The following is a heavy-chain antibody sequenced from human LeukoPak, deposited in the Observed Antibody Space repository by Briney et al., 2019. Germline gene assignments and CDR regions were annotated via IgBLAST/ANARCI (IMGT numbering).Heavy chain of an antibody. CDR3: ARGRYYYDSSGPMAS. CDR1: GGSFSGYY. Sequence: SETLSLTCAVYGGSFSGYYWSWIRQPPGKGLEWIGEINHSGSTNSNPPLKSRVTISVDTSKNQFSLKLSSVAAADTAVYYCARGRYYYDSSGPMASWGQGTLVTVSS. D-gene: IGHD3-22*01. J-gene: IGHJ4*02. CDR2: INHSGST. V-gene: IGHV4-34*01.